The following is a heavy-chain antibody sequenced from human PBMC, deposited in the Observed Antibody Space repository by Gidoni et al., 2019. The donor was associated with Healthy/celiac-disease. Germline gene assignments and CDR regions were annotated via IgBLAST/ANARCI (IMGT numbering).Heavy chain of an antibody. CDR2: IWYDGSNK. J-gene: IGHJ4*02. Sequence: QVQLVESGGGVVQPGRSLRLSCAASGVTFSSYGMHWVRQAPGKGLEWVSVIWYDGSNKYYADSVKGRFTISRDNSKNTLYLQMNSLRAEDTAVYYCAREESRRGFDYWGQGTLVTVSS. V-gene: IGHV3-33*01. CDR3: AREESRRGFDY. CDR1: GVTFSSYG.